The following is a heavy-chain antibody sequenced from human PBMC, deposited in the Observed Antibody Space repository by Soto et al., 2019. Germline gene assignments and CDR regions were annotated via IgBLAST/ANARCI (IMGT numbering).Heavy chain of an antibody. CDR3: ARGRSSVPDRRGIGYYGLDV. D-gene: IGHD6-6*01. Sequence: QVQLQQWGAEVLKPSETLSLTCVVNGGSFSGYYWSWIRQPPGKGLEWIGEINDSGITDSNPSLESRVTMSVYMSKNQFSLNLNSVTAADTAVYHCARGRSSVPDRRGIGYYGLDVWGQGTTVTVSS. J-gene: IGHJ6*02. V-gene: IGHV4-34*01. CDR2: INDSGIT. CDR1: GGSFSGYY.